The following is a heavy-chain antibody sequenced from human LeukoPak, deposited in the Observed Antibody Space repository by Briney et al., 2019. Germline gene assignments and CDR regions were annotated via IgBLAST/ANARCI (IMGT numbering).Heavy chain of an antibody. CDR1: GYTFTDYY. V-gene: IGHV1-69*04. CDR2: IIPILGIA. Sequence: GASVKVSCKASGYTFTDYYVHWVRLVPGQGLEWMGRIIPILGIANYAQKFQGRVTITADKSTSTAYMELSSLRSEDTAVYYCARDLQGRDGYKDWGQGTLVTVSS. J-gene: IGHJ4*02. D-gene: IGHD5-24*01. CDR3: ARDLQGRDGYKD.